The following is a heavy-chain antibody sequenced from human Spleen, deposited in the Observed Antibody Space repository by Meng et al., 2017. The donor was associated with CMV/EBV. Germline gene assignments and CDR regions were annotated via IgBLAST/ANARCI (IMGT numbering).Heavy chain of an antibody. CDR3: AKDTISFQQQLVPLDY. J-gene: IGHJ4*02. CDR2: ISGSGGRT. V-gene: IGHV3-23*01. CDR1: GFTFSSYA. Sequence: GESLKISCAASGFTFSSYAMSWVRQAPGKGLEWVSAISGSGGRTYYADSVKGRFTISRDNSKNSLYLQMNSLRTEDTALYYCAKDTISFQQQLVPLDYWGQGTLVTVSS. D-gene: IGHD6-13*01.